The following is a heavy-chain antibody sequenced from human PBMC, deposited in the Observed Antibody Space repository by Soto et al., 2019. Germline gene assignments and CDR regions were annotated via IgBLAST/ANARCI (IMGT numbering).Heavy chain of an antibody. CDR1: GYSFTNYW. V-gene: IGHV5-51*01. J-gene: IGHJ4*02. CDR2: IYPGDSDT. Sequence: GESLKISCKGSGYSFTNYWIAWVRQMPGQGLEWMGIIYPGDSDTRYSPSFRGQVNISADKSISTAYLQWSSLETSDTAMYYCARLDSSGWAEFDYWGQGTLVTVSS. D-gene: IGHD6-19*01. CDR3: ARLDSSGWAEFDY.